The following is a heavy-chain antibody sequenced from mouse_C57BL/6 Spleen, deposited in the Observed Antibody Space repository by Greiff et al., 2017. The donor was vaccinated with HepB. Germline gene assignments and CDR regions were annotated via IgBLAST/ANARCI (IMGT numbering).Heavy chain of an antibody. J-gene: IGHJ2*01. V-gene: IGHV5-17*01. CDR3: ARPYSTGRGYYVDY. CDR2: ISSGSITI. Sequence: EVQGVESGGGLVKPGGSLKLSCAASGFTFSDYGMHWVRQAPEKGLEWVAYISSGSITIYYADTVKGRFTISRDNAKNTLFLQMTSLRSEDTAMYYCARPYSTGRGYYVDYWGQGTTLTVSS. D-gene: IGHD4-1*02. CDR1: GFTFSDYG.